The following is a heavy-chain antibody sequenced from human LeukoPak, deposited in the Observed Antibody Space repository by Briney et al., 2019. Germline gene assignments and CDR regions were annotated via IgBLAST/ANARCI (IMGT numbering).Heavy chain of an antibody. V-gene: IGHV3-30*04. CDR3: ARDFREGYYYYDSSGYYRTWFDP. J-gene: IGHJ5*02. Sequence: GGSLRLSCAASGFTFSSYAMHWVRQAPGKGLEWVAVISYDGSNKYYADSVKGRFTISRDNSKNTLYLQMNSLRAEDTALYHCARDFREGYYYYDSSGYYRTWFDPWGQGTLVTVSS. D-gene: IGHD3-22*01. CDR1: GFTFSSYA. CDR2: ISYDGSNK.